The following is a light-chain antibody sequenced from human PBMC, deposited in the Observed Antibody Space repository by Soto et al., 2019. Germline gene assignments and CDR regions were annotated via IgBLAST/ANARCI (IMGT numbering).Light chain of an antibody. Sequence: DIQMTQSPSTLSASVGDRVTITCRDSQTIDSWLAWYQQRPGKPPNLLIYKASTLASGVPSRFSGSGSGTEFTLTISSLHPDDFATYYCQHYNSYSDTFGQGTRLEIK. CDR3: QHYNSYSDT. CDR2: KAS. J-gene: IGKJ5*01. V-gene: IGKV1-5*03. CDR1: QTIDSW.